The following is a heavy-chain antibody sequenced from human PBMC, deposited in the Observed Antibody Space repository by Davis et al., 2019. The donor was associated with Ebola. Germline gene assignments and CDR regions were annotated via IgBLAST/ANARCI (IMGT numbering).Heavy chain of an antibody. CDR1: GFTFSSYW. V-gene: IGHV3-7*01. J-gene: IGHJ4*02. Sequence: SLKISCAASGFTFSSYWMSWVRQAPGKGLEWVANITQDGSAKYYVDSVKGRFTISRDNAKNSLYLHMNSLSAEDTAVYYCARDSSGNDDFWSGYYYAFDYWGQGTLVTVSS. D-gene: IGHD3-3*01. CDR2: ITQDGSAK. CDR3: ARDSSGNDDFWSGYYYAFDY.